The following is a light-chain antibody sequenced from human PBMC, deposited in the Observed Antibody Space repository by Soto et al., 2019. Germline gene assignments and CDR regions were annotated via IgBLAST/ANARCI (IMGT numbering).Light chain of an antibody. CDR3: LQDFSYPRT. V-gene: IGKV1-6*01. Sequence: IQMTQSPSSLSASVGDRVTITCRASQGISSFLAWFQQKPGKAPKLLIYAASTLQSGVPSRFSGSGSGTDFTLTISSLQPEDSATYYCLQDFSYPRTFGQGTKVDIK. CDR1: QGISSF. J-gene: IGKJ1*01. CDR2: AAS.